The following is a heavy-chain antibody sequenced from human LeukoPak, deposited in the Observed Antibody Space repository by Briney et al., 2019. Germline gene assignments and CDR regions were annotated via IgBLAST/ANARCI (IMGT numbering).Heavy chain of an antibody. CDR1: GFILRSCG. CDR2: IRDDGSTK. V-gene: IGHV3-30*02. D-gene: IGHD3-16*01. CDR3: AKAGSNSWGNFDV. Sequence: PGGSLRLSCTASGFILRSCGIHWVRQAPGKGLEWVAFIRDDGSTKYYADSVKGRFTISRDNSKSTLYLQMNSLRVEDTAIYYCAKAGSNSWGNFDVWGQGTMVTVSS. J-gene: IGHJ3*01.